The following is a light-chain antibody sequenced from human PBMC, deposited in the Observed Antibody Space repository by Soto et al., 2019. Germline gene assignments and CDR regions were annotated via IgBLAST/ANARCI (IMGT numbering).Light chain of an antibody. V-gene: IGKV3-11*01. CDR1: QSVSSY. CDR3: QQRSTWPIT. J-gene: IGKJ5*01. Sequence: EIVLTQSPATLSLSPGERATLSCRASQSVSSYLAWYQQKPGQAPRLLIDDASDRATGIPARFSGSRSGTDFTLTISSLEAEDFAVYYCQQRSTWPITFGQGTDWRI. CDR2: DAS.